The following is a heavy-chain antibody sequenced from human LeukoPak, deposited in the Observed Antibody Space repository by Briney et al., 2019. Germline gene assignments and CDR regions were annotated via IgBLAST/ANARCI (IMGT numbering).Heavy chain of an antibody. J-gene: IGHJ5*02. V-gene: IGHV4-39*01. CDR2: IYYSGST. Sequence: SETLSLTCTVSGGSISSSSYYWGWIRQPPGKGLEWIGSIYYSGSTYYNPSLKSRVTISVDTSKNQFSLKLSSVTAADTAVYYCAGLDSSSWYYGWFDPWGQGTLVTVSS. CDR1: GGSISSSSYY. CDR3: AGLDSSSWYYGWFDP. D-gene: IGHD6-13*01.